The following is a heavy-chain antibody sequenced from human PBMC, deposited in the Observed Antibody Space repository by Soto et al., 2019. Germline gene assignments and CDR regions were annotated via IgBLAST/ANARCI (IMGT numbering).Heavy chain of an antibody. J-gene: IGHJ5*02. CDR2: IDWDDDK. Sequence: SGPTLVNPTQTLTLTCTFSGFSLSTSGMCVSWIRQPPGKALEWLALIDWDDDKYYSTSLKTRLTISKDTSKNQVVLTMTNMDPVDTATYYCARMEKGYYYDSSGPTGYNWFDPWGQGTLVTVS. V-gene: IGHV2-70*01. D-gene: IGHD3-22*01. CDR3: ARMEKGYYYDSSGPTGYNWFDP. CDR1: GFSLSTSGMC.